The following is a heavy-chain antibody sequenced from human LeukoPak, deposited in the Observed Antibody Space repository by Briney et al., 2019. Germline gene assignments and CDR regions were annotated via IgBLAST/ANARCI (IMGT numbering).Heavy chain of an antibody. J-gene: IGHJ4*02. Sequence: ASVKVSCKASGYPFTSSPISWVRQAPGRGLEWMGWINPYIDDKHSAPKFQGRVTLTTDTSTSTAYMELRDLTSDDTAMYFCARDERRLAAGGEHYFDYWGQGTLVTVSS. V-gene: IGHV1-18*01. CDR2: INPYIDDK. D-gene: IGHD2-21*01. CDR1: GYPFTSSP. CDR3: ARDERRLAAGGEHYFDY.